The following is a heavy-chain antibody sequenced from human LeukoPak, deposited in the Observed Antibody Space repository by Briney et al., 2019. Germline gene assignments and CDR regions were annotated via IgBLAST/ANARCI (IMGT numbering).Heavy chain of an antibody. CDR1: GFTFGDYV. V-gene: IGHV3-49*04. CDR3: TSLYSSGWYYFDY. CDR2: IRSKAYGGTT. D-gene: IGHD6-19*01. J-gene: IGHJ4*02. Sequence: GGSLRLSCTASGFTFGDYVMSWVRQAPGKGLEWVGFIRSKAYGGTTEYAASVKGRFTISRDDSKSIAYLQMNSLKTEDTAVYYCTSLYSSGWYYFDYWGQGTLVTVSS.